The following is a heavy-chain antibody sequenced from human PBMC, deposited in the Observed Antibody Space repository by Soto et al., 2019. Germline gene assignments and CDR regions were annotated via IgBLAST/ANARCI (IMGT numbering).Heavy chain of an antibody. Sequence: QVQLVQSGAEVKKPGASVKVSCKASGYTFTSYAMHWVRQAPGQRLEWMGWINAGNGKTKYSQKFQGRVTITRDTTASTAYRELSSLRSEDTAVYCCARTVGDDYGMDVWGQGTTVTVSS. V-gene: IGHV1-3*01. CDR3: ARTVGDDYGMDV. J-gene: IGHJ6*02. CDR1: GYTFTSYA. CDR2: INAGNGKT. D-gene: IGHD4-17*01.